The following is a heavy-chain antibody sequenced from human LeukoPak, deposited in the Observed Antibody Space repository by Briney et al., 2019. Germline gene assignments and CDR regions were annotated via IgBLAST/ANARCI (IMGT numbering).Heavy chain of an antibody. CDR3: XASVSGWLYYFDY. CDR1: GFTFSSYA. V-gene: IGHV3-30-3*01. CDR2: ISYDGSNK. J-gene: IGHJ4*02. D-gene: IGHD6-19*01. Sequence: GGSLRLSCAASGFTFSSYAMHWVRQAPGKGLEWVAVISYDGSNKYYADSVKGRFTISRDNSKNTLYLQMNSLRAEDTAVYYCXASVSGWLYYFDYWGQGTLVAVSS.